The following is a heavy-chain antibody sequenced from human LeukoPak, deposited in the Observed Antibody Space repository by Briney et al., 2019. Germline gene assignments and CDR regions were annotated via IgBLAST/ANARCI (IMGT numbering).Heavy chain of an antibody. V-gene: IGHV4-39*01. D-gene: IGHD1-1*01. CDR1: GGSISSSSYC. Sequence: PSETLSLTCTVSGGSISSSSYCWGWIRQPPGKGMEWIGSIYYTGGTYYSPSLKSRVTISVDMSKNQSSLTLSSVTAADTAVYFCASQRLTTGFDYWGQGTLVTVSS. J-gene: IGHJ4*02. CDR2: IYYTGGT. CDR3: ASQRLTTGFDY.